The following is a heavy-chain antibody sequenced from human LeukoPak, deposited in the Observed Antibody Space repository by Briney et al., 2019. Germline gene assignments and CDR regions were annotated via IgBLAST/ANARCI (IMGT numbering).Heavy chain of an antibody. J-gene: IGHJ5*02. CDR2: INPNSGGT. Sequence: ASVKVSCKASGYTFTGYYMHWVRQAPGQGLEWMGWINPNSGGTNYAQKFQGRVTMTRDTSISTAYMEMSRLRSDDTAVYYCVRLSTVTTWFDPWGQGTLVTVSS. CDR1: GYTFTGYY. CDR3: VRLSTVTTWFDP. D-gene: IGHD4-17*01. V-gene: IGHV1-2*02.